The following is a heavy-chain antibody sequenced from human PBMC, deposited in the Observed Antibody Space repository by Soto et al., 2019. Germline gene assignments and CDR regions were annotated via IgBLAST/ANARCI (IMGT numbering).Heavy chain of an antibody. CDR3: AFPYMVRRVMKYFDY. CDR1: GYTLTELS. D-gene: IGHD3-10*01. J-gene: IGHJ4*02. V-gene: IGHV1-24*01. CDR2: FDPEDGET. Sequence: ASVKVSCKVSGYTLTELSMHWVRQAPGKGLEWMGGFDPEDGETIYAQKFQGRVTMTEDTSTDTAYMELSSLRSEDTAVYYCAFPYMVRRVMKYFDYWGQGTLITVSS.